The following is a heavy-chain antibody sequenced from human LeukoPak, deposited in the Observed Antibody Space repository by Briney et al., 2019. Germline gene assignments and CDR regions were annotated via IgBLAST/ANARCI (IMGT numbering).Heavy chain of an antibody. J-gene: IGHJ4*02. Sequence: GGSLRLSCAASGFTFSSYAMSWVRQAPGEGLEWVSAISGSGGSTYYADSVKGRFTISRDNSKNTLYLQMNSLRAEDTAVYYCATDYGSGSYVSPRDYWGQGTLVTVSS. CDR3: ATDYGSGSYVSPRDY. V-gene: IGHV3-23*01. D-gene: IGHD3-10*01. CDR1: GFTFSSYA. CDR2: ISGSGGST.